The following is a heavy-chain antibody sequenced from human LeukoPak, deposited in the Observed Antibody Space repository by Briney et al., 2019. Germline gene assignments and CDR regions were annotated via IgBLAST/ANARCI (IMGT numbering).Heavy chain of an antibody. CDR2: ISGSGGST. D-gene: IGHD3-22*01. CDR1: GFTFSSYG. J-gene: IGHJ4*02. V-gene: IGHV3-23*01. Sequence: PGGSLRLSCAASGFTFSSYGMSWVRQAPGKGLEWVSAISGSGGSTYYADSVKGRFTISRDNSKNTLYLQMNSLRAEDTAVYYCAKDYYDSSGYYYGFDYWGQGTLVTVSS. CDR3: AKDYYDSSGYYYGFDY.